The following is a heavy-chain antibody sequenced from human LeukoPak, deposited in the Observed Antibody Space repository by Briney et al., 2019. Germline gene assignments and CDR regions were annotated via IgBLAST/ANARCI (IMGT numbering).Heavy chain of an antibody. D-gene: IGHD5-18*01. J-gene: IGHJ4*02. Sequence: ASVKVSCKASGGTFSSYAISWVRQAPGQGLEWMGKIIPILGIANYAQKFQGRVTITADKSTSTAYMELSSLRSEDTAVYYCARSGPTAMVPEDYWGQGTLVTVSS. CDR1: GGTFSSYA. CDR3: ARSGPTAMVPEDY. CDR2: IIPILGIA. V-gene: IGHV1-69*04.